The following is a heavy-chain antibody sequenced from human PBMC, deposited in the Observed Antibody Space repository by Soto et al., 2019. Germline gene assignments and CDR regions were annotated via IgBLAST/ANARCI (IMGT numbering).Heavy chain of an antibody. CDR2: INPNHGST. Sequence: QVPLVQSGAEVKKPGASVKVSCRASGYTFTNFFIHWVRQAPGQGLEWMGWINPNHGSTKFAQTLQGRVTMTRDTSASTAYMELSNLNSGDTAVYYCARDPSSGWSAFEHWGQGTVVTVSS. D-gene: IGHD6-19*01. CDR1: GYTFTNFF. J-gene: IGHJ4*02. CDR3: ARDPSSGWSAFEH. V-gene: IGHV1-2*02.